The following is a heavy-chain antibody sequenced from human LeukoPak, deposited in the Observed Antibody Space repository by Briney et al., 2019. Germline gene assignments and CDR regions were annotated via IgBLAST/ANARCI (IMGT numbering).Heavy chain of an antibody. Sequence: GGSLRLSCAASGFTFSTYWMHWVRQAPGKGLVWVARIRPEGTTTAYADSVKGRFTISRDNAKNTLFLQMNSLSAEDTAVYYCARDLDWILFDYWGQGTLVAVSS. CDR2: IRPEGTTT. V-gene: IGHV3-74*03. CDR1: GFTFSTYW. CDR3: ARDLDWILFDY. D-gene: IGHD3-9*01. J-gene: IGHJ4*02.